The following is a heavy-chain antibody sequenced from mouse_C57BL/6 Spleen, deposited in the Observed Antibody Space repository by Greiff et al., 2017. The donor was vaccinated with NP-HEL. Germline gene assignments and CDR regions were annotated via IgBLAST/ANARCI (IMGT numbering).Heavy chain of an antibody. V-gene: IGHV5-17*01. D-gene: IGHD1-1*01. CDR3: AKKYGSSNAWFAY. Sequence: EVKLEESGGGLVKPGGSLKLSCAASGFTFSDYGMHWVRQAPEKGLEWVAYISSGSSTIYYADTVKGRFTISRDNAKNTLFLQMTSLRSEDTAMYYCAKKYGSSNAWFAYWGQGTLVTVSA. CDR1: GFTFSDYG. J-gene: IGHJ3*01. CDR2: ISSGSSTI.